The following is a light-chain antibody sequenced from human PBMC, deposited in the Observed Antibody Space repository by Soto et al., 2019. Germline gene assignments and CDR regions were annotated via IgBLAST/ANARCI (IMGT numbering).Light chain of an antibody. Sequence: DIVMTQSPDSLAVSLGERATINCKSSQSVLYSSNNKNCLAWYQQKPGQPPKLLIYWASTRESGVPDRFSGSGSGTDFTLTISSLQAEDVAVYYCQQYYSILWTFRQGTKVEIK. V-gene: IGKV4-1*01. J-gene: IGKJ1*01. CDR1: QSVLYSSNNKNC. CDR2: WAS. CDR3: QQYYSILWT.